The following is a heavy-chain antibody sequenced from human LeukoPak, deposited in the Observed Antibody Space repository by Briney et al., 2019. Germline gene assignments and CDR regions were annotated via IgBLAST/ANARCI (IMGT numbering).Heavy chain of an antibody. J-gene: IGHJ6*02. CDR1: GFTFSSYA. CDR3: AKDLDYDFWSGYRDYYYYGMDV. D-gene: IGHD3-3*01. V-gene: IGHV3-23*01. CDR2: ISGSGGST. Sequence: PGGSLRLSCAASGFTFSSYAMSWVRQAPGKGLEWVSAISGSGGSTYYADSVKGRFTISRDNSKNTLYLQMNSLRAEDTAVYYCAKDLDYDFWSGYRDYYYYGMDVWGQGTTVTVPS.